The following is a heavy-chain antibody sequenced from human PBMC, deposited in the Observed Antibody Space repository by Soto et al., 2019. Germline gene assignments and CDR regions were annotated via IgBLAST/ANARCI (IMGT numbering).Heavy chain of an antibody. J-gene: IGHJ3*02. CDR2: ISWDGGIT. Sequence: PGGSLRLSCAASGFSFDDYTMHWVRQAPGKGLEWVSLISWDGGITYYADSVKGRFTISRDNSKNSLYLQMNILRTEDTALYYFAKEIMPIAAPNDAFDICGPGTMVTVSS. D-gene: IGHD6-6*01. CDR1: GFSFDDYT. V-gene: IGHV3-43*01. CDR3: AKEIMPIAAPNDAFDI.